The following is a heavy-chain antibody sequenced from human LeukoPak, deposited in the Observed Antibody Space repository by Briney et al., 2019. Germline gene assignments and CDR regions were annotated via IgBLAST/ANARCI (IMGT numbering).Heavy chain of an antibody. D-gene: IGHD6-6*01. CDR2: ISSNGGST. CDR1: GFTFSSYA. CDR3: VKDREYSSSGHYFDY. V-gene: IGHV3-64D*09. J-gene: IGHJ4*02. Sequence: PGGSLRLSCSTSGFTFSSYAMHWVRQAPGKGLEYVSAISSNGGSTYYADSVKGRFTISRDNSKNTLYLQMSSLRAEDTAVYYCVKDREYSSSGHYFDYWGQGTLVTVSS.